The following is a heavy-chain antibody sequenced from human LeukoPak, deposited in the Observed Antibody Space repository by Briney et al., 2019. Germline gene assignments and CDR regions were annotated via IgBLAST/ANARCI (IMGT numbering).Heavy chain of an antibody. D-gene: IGHD3-10*01. J-gene: IGHJ4*02. CDR1: GFTFSSYE. Sequence: GGSLRLSCAASGFTFSSYEMNWVRQAPGKGLEWVSYISSSGSTIYYADSVKGRFTISRDNAKNSLYLQMNSLRAEDTAVYYCARGEDYYGSGSYYPIDYWGQGTLVTVSS. CDR2: ISSSGSTI. V-gene: IGHV3-48*03. CDR3: ARGEDYYGSGSYYPIDY.